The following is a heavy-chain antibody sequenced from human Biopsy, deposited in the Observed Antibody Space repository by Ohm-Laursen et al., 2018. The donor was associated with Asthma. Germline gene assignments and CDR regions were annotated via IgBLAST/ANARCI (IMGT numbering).Heavy chain of an antibody. J-gene: IGHJ1*01. V-gene: IGHV4-34*01. CDR1: GGSFTHYF. D-gene: IGHD6-19*01. Sequence: GTLSLTCVISGGSFTHYFWMWIRQPPGKGLEWIGEINYGGDTNYNPSLESRVSISVDTSTYHFSLRLNSVTAADTAVYYCVRGEEVAGTYFKDWDQGTLVTVSS. CDR3: VRGEEVAGTYFKD. CDR2: INYGGDT.